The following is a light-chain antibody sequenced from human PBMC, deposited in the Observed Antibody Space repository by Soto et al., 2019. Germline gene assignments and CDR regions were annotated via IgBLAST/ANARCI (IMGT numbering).Light chain of an antibody. CDR2: AAY. V-gene: IGKV3-20*01. CDR1: QSVTSTY. J-gene: IGKJ1*01. Sequence: EIVLTQSPGTLSLSPGERATLSCRASQSVTSTYLAWYQQRPGQSPRLLIFAAYSRAAGVPDRFSGSGSGTDFTLTIRRLEPGDFAVYYCQQYGSSGTFGQGTKVDIK. CDR3: QQYGSSGT.